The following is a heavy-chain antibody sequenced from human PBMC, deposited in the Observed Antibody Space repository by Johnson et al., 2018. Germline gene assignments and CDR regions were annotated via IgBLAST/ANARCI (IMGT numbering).Heavy chain of an antibody. J-gene: IGHJ1*01. V-gene: IGHV3-9*01. D-gene: IGHD3-3*01. Sequence: VQLVESGGGLVQPGRSLRLSCAASGFTFDDYAMHWVRQAPGNGLEWVSGISWNSGSIGYADSVGGGFTMSRDNAKNSLYLQMNSLRPEETAWYYCAKAPVGWLGEGAEYFQHWGQGTLVTVSS. CDR1: GFTFDDYA. CDR2: ISWNSGSI. CDR3: AKAPVGWLGEGAEYFQH.